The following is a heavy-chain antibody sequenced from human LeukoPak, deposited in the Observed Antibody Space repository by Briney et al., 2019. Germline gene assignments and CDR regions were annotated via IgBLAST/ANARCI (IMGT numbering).Heavy chain of an antibody. D-gene: IGHD4-11*01. Sequence: SETLSLTCTVSGGSISSYYWSWIRQPPGKGLEWIGSVSQSGSTYDNPSLKSRVTMSMDTSKNQFSVKMRAVTAADTAVYYCARSELNDYSRFWGQGILVAVSS. J-gene: IGHJ4*02. CDR2: VSQSGST. CDR3: ARSELNDYSRF. V-gene: IGHV4-59*04. CDR1: GGSISSYY.